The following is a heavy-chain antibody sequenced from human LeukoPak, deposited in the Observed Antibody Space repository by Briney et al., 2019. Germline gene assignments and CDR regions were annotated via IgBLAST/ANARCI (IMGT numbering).Heavy chain of an antibody. CDR2: ISGSSSDI. Sequence: PGGSLRLSCAGSAFTFSSYSMNWVRQAPGKGLEWVSSISGSSSDIYYADSVKGRFTISRDNAKNSLYLQMNSLRAEDTAVYYCARAKRNGFDIWGQGTMVTVSS. J-gene: IGHJ3*02. CDR3: ARAKRNGFDI. V-gene: IGHV3-21*01. CDR1: AFTFSSYS.